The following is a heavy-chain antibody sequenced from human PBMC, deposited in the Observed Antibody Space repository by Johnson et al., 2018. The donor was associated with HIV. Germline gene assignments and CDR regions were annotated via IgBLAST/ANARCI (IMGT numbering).Heavy chain of an antibody. CDR2: IYSRDTT. CDR1: GFTVINNY. V-gene: IGHV3-66*01. D-gene: IGHD3-22*01. CDR3: ARERTWDYDMAFDI. J-gene: IGHJ3*02. Sequence: VQLVESGGGLVQPGGSLRLSCAVSGFTVINNYMTWVRQAPGKGLEWVSIIYSRDTTYYADSVKGRFSISRDSSKNTLYLQMNSLRDEDTAVYYCARERTWDYDMAFDIWGQGTMVTVSS.